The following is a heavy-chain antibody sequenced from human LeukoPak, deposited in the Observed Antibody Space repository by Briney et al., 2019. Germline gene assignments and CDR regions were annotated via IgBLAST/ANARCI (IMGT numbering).Heavy chain of an antibody. CDR1: GFTFSSYA. CDR3: ARVPTAVRYFDWLTPYYFDY. J-gene: IGHJ4*02. Sequence: GGSLRLSYAASGFTFSSYAMSWVRQAPGKGLEWVSAISGSGGSTYYADSVKGRFTISRDNSKNTLYLQMNSLRAEDTAVYYCARVPTAVRYFDWLTPYYFDYWGQGTLVTVSS. D-gene: IGHD3-9*01. V-gene: IGHV3-23*01. CDR2: ISGSGGST.